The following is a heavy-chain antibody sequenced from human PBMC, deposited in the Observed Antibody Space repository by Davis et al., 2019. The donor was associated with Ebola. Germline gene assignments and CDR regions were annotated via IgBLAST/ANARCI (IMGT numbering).Heavy chain of an antibody. CDR2: INPNSGGT. J-gene: IGHJ5*02. V-gene: IGHV1-2*04. D-gene: IGHD2-21*01. CDR3: AVMWPKKNWFDP. CDR1: GYTFTGYY. Sequence: AASVKVSCKASGYTFTGYYMHWVRQAPGQGLEWMGWINPNSGGTNYAQKFQGWVTMTRDTSISTAYMELSRLRSDDTAVYYCAVMWPKKNWFDPWGQGTLVTVSS.